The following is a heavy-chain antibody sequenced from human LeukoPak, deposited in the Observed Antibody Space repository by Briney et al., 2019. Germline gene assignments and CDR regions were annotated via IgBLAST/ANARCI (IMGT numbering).Heavy chain of an antibody. V-gene: IGHV4-59*08. CDR1: GGSINDYY. CDR3: ARGLGSSWYGD. Sequence: SETLSLTCTVSGGSINDYYWSWIRQSPGKGLEWIGYIYYSGRTNYNPSLKSRVTISVATSKNQFSLKLRSVTAADTAVYYCARGLGSSWYGDWGQGTLVTVSS. D-gene: IGHD6-13*01. J-gene: IGHJ4*02. CDR2: IYYSGRT.